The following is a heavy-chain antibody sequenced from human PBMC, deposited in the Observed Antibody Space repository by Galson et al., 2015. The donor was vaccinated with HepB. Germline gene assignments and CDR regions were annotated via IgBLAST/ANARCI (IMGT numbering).Heavy chain of an antibody. J-gene: IGHJ6*02. CDR2: IYYSGGT. CDR1: GGSISSSSYY. D-gene: IGHD2-8*01. V-gene: IGHV4-39*01. CDR3: ARPAAQWGTYGMDV. Sequence: LSLTCTVSGGSISSSSYYWGWIRQPPGKGLEWIGSIYYSGGTYYNPSLKSRVTISVDTSKNQFSLKLSSVTAADTAVYYCARPAAQWGTYGMDVWGQGTTVTVSS.